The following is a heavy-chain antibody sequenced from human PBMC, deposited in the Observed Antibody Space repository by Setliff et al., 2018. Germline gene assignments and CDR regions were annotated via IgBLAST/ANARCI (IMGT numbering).Heavy chain of an antibody. Sequence: SETLSLTCSVSGDSINNFYWTWIRQSPGTGLEWIGYIFSDGTTYYNPSLKSRVAMSVDTSKKQFSLSLSAVTAADTAKYYFARAPLHYSSRAFDFWGQGTMVTVSS. D-gene: IGHD2-15*01. CDR3: ARAPLHYSSRAFDF. V-gene: IGHV4-59*01. CDR2: IFSDGTT. J-gene: IGHJ3*01. CDR1: GDSINNFY.